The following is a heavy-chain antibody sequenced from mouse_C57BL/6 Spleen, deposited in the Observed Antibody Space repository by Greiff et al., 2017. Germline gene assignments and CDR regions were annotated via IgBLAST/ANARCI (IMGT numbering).Heavy chain of an antibody. V-gene: IGHV1-26*01. CDR1: GYTFTDYY. D-gene: IGHD3-2*02. CDR2: INPNNGGT. CDR3: ARAQLRPRGFAY. Sequence: VQLQQSGPELVKPGASVKISCKASGYTFTDYYMNWVKQSHGKSLEWIGDINPNNGGTSYNQKFKGKATLTVDKSSSTAYMELRSLTSEDSAVYYCARAQLRPRGFAYWGQGTLVTVSA. J-gene: IGHJ3*01.